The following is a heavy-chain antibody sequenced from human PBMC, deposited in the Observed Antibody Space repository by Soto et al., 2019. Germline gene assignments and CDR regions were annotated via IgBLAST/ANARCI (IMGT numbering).Heavy chain of an antibody. CDR1: GYIFSSHC. Sequence: AASVKVSCKASGYIFSSHCIYWVRQAPGQGLQWMGIINPGGGRTSYAQKFQGRVTMTRDMSTSTVYMELTSLRYEDTAVYSCARDVSGPGASYVMDVWGQGTTVTVSS. CDR3: ARDVSGPGASYVMDV. D-gene: IGHD2-2*01. J-gene: IGHJ6*02. V-gene: IGHV1-46*01. CDR2: INPGGGRT.